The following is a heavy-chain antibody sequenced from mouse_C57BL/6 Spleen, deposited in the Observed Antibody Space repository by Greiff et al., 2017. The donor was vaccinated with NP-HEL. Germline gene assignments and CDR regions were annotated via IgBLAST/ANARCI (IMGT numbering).Heavy chain of an antibody. V-gene: IGHV1-54*01. CDR3: ARGDYTGDFDY. CDR1: GYAFTNYL. Sequence: QVQLQQSGAELVRPGTSVKVSCKASGYAFTNYLKEWVKQRPGQGLEWIGVINPGSGGTNYNEKFKGKATLTADKSSSTAYMQLSSLTSEDSAVYFCARGDYTGDFDYWGQGTTLTVSS. D-gene: IGHD2-13*01. CDR2: INPGSGGT. J-gene: IGHJ2*01.